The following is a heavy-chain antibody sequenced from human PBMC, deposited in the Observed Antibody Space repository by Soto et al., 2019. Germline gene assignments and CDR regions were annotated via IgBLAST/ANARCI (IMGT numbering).Heavy chain of an antibody. CDR3: AKRGSGTYYID. Sequence: EVQLLESGGGLVQPGGSLRLSCAASGFTFSSYAMNWVRQAPGKGLEWVSTISGSGDSTYYADSVKGRFTISRDNSKNTLYLQMNSLRAEDTVVYYCAKRGSGTYYIDWGQGTLVTVSS. J-gene: IGHJ4*02. CDR1: GFTFSSYA. D-gene: IGHD1-26*01. CDR2: ISGSGDST. V-gene: IGHV3-23*01.